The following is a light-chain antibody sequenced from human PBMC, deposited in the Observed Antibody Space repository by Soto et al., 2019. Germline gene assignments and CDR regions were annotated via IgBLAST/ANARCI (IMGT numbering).Light chain of an antibody. CDR3: QQYNNWPPA. V-gene: IGKV3-15*01. CDR2: GAS. CDR1: QSVSSN. Sequence: IVMTHSLATLSVSPGERATLSCRASQSVSSNLAWYQQKPGQAPRLLIYGASTRATGIPARFSGSGSGTEFTLTISSLQSEDFAVYYCQQYNNWPPAFGQGKRLEIK. J-gene: IGKJ5*01.